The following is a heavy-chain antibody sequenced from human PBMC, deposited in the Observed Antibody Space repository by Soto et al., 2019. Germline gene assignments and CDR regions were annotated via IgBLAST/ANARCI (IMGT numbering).Heavy chain of an antibody. Sequence: PSETLSLTCTVSGSSISTSSYYWCWIRHPPGKGLEWIGSIYYSGSTYYNPSLKSRVTISVDTSKNQFSLKLSSVTAADTAVYYCATDIVLTTSRKNDYWGQGTLVTV. V-gene: IGHV4-39*01. J-gene: IGHJ4*02. D-gene: IGHD2-8*01. CDR1: GSSISTSSYY. CDR3: ATDIVLTTSRKNDY. CDR2: IYYSGST.